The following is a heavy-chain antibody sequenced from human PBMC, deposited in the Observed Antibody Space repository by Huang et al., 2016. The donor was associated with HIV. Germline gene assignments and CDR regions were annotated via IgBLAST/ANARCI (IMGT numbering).Heavy chain of an antibody. CDR3: ASEIAAASIDY. CDR2: ISSSSSYI. D-gene: IGHD6-13*01. V-gene: IGHV3-21*01. Sequence: EVQLVESGGGLVKPGGSLRLSCAASGFTFSSYSMNWVRKAQGKVLGGVSYISSSSSYIYYADSVKGRFTISRDNAKNSLYLQMTSLRAEDTAVYYCASEIAAASIDYWGQGTLVTVSS. CDR1: GFTFSSYS. J-gene: IGHJ4*02.